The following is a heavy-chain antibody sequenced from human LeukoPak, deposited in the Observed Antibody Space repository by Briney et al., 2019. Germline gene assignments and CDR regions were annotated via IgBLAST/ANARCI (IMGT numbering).Heavy chain of an antibody. CDR1: GFTFSSYA. J-gene: IGHJ6*03. CDR3: AKDHDYGDFGGSYYYMDV. CDR2: ISASGGST. Sequence: GGSLRLSCAASGFTFSSYAMSWVRQAPGKGLEWVSAISASGGSTFYADSVKGRFAFSRDNSKNTLYLQMNSLRAEDTAVYYCAKDHDYGDFGGSYYYMDVWGKGTTVTVSS. V-gene: IGHV3-23*01. D-gene: IGHD4-17*01.